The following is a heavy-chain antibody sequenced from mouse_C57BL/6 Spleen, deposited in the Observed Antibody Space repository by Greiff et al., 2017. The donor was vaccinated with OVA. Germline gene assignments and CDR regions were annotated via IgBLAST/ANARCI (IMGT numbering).Heavy chain of an antibody. CDR3: ARWGHYYGRSYGWFAY. CDR1: GYTFTSYW. CDR2: IDPSDSYT. J-gene: IGHJ3*01. Sequence: QVQLQQPGAELVMPGASVKLSCKASGYTFTSYWMHWVKQRPGQGLEWIGEIDPSDSYTNYNQKFKGKSTLTVDKSSSTAYMQLSSLTSEDSAVYYCARWGHYYGRSYGWFAYWGQGTLVTVSA. D-gene: IGHD1-1*01. V-gene: IGHV1-69*01.